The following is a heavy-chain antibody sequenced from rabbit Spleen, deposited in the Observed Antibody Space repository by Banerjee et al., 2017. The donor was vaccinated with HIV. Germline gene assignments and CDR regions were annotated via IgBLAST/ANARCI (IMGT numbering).Heavy chain of an antibody. D-gene: IGHD1-1*01. V-gene: IGHV1S45*01. CDR3: ARGGSNVYLDL. CDR2: IGGGSGST. J-gene: IGHJ4*01. Sequence: QEQLVESGGGLVQPEGSLTLTCTASGFSFSSSYYMCWVRQAPGKGLEWIGCIGGGSGSTYYASWAKGRFTISKTSSTTVTLQMTSLTDADTATYFCARGGSNVYLDLWGPGTLVTVS. CDR1: GFSFSSSYY.